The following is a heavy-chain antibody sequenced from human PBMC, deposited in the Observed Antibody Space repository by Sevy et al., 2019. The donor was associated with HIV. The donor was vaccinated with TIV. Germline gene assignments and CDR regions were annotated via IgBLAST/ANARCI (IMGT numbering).Heavy chain of an antibody. CDR2: IKEDGSEK. V-gene: IGHV3-7*03. CDR1: GFAFNSYW. CDR3: ARDWRGYIGSGSDYYYYGMDV. D-gene: IGHD3-10*01. Sequence: GGSLRLSCAASGFAFNSYWMSWVRQAPGMGLQWVGTIKEDGSEKYYVHSMKGRFTTSRDNAKNSLYLQMNSLRAEDTAVYYCARDWRGYIGSGSDYYYYGMDVWGQGTTVTVSS. J-gene: IGHJ6*02.